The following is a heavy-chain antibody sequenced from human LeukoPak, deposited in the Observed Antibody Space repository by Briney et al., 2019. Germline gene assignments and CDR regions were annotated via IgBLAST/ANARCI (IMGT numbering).Heavy chain of an antibody. Sequence: GSLRLSCAASGFTFSSYGMSWVRQPPGKGLEWIGEINHSGSTNYNPSLKSRVTISVDTSKNQFSLKLSSVTAADTAVYYCARRYDSSGHYYRPYYYYMDVWGKGTTVTVSS. CDR1: GFTFSSYG. J-gene: IGHJ6*03. D-gene: IGHD3-22*01. CDR3: ARRYDSSGHYYRPYYYYMDV. CDR2: INHSGST. V-gene: IGHV4-34*01.